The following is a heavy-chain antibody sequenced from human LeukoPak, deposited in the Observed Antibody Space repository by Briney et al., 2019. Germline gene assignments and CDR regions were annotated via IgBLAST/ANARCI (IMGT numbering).Heavy chain of an antibody. CDR3: ARGSSPDY. CDR2: INGGGSNT. V-gene: IGHV3-23*01. D-gene: IGHD2-15*01. Sequence: GGSLRLSCAASGFTVSNSYMSWVRQAPGRGLDWVSTINGGGSNTFYADSVKGRFTISRDASKSTVSLQMNSLRAEDTAIYYCARGSSPDYWGQGTLVTVSS. CDR1: GFTVSNSY. J-gene: IGHJ4*02.